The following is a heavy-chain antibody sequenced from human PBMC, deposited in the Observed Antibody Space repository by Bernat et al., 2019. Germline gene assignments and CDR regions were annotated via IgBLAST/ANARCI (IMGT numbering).Heavy chain of an antibody. CDR3: VKDVNDFWSGYSRFDP. Sequence: EVQLVESGGGLVKPGRSLRLSCAASGFTFDDYAMPWFRQPPGKGLDWVSGISWNSGSIGYADSAKGRFTITRDNAKNTLHLQMNSLRAEDTALYYCVKDVNDFWSGYSRFDPWGQGTLVYVSS. J-gene: IGHJ5*02. V-gene: IGHV3-9*01. CDR1: GFTFDDYA. CDR2: ISWNSGSI. D-gene: IGHD3-3*01.